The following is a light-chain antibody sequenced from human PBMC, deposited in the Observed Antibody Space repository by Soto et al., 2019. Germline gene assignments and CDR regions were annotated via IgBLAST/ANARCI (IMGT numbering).Light chain of an antibody. Sequence: EIVLTQSPGTLSLSPGERATLSCRASQSLTNNYLACYQQKPGQAPRLLIYAASSSATGIADRFSGSGSETDFTLTISRREPAEFAVYYCQQYGSSLPVTFGGGTNVEIK. J-gene: IGKJ4*01. CDR2: AAS. CDR3: QQYGSSLPVT. V-gene: IGKV3-20*01. CDR1: QSLTNNY.